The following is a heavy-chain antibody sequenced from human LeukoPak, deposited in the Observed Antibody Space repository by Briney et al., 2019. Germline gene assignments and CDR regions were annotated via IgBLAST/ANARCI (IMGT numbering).Heavy chain of an antibody. J-gene: IGHJ5*02. CDR1: GGSISSYY. Sequence: PSETLSLTCTVSGGSISSYYWSWIRQPPGKRLEWIGYIYYSGSTNYNPSLKSRVTISVDTSKNQFSLKLSSVTAADTAVYYCARATLIAAAGNWFDPWGQGTLVTVSS. CDR3: ARATLIAAAGNWFDP. D-gene: IGHD6-13*01. CDR2: IYYSGST. V-gene: IGHV4-59*01.